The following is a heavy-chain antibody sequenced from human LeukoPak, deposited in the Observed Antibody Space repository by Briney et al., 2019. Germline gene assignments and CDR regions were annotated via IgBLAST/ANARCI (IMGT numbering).Heavy chain of an antibody. J-gene: IGHJ4*02. CDR2: ISAYNGNT. Sequence: ASVKVSCKAYGYSFTTYGINWVRQAPGQGLEWMGWISAYNGNTNYAQKLQGRVTMTTDTSTSTAYMELRSLRSDDTAVYYCARGVDSGGYYVMDYWGQGTLVTVSS. CDR3: ARGVDSGGYYVMDY. V-gene: IGHV1-18*01. CDR1: GYSFTTYG. D-gene: IGHD1-26*01.